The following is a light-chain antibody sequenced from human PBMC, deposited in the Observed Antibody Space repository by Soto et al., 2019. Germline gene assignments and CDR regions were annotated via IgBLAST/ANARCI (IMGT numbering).Light chain of an antibody. CDR3: QQYNAWPT. V-gene: IGKV3-15*01. CDR1: HSISTN. CDR2: GAS. J-gene: IGKJ4*01. Sequence: EIIMTQSPATLSVSPGEGATLSCRTSHSISTNLAWYQHKRGQSPRLLVYGASTRDTGVPARFSGSGWWAEFTRSISSLQSEDFAVYYCQQYNAWPTFGGGTKVEIK.